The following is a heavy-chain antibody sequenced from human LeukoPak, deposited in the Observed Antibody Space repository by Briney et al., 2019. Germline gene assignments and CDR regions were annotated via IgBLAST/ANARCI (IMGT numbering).Heavy chain of an antibody. V-gene: IGHV3-30*03. D-gene: IGHD4-17*01. Sequence: SGGSLRLSCAASGFTFSSYGMHWVRQAPGKGLEWVTIISYDGSNQYYADSVKGRFTISRDNSKNTLYLQMNNLRTEDTAVYSCARERDGWFDPWGQGTLVTVSS. CDR3: ARERDGWFDP. CDR2: ISYDGSNQ. J-gene: IGHJ5*02. CDR1: GFTFSSYG.